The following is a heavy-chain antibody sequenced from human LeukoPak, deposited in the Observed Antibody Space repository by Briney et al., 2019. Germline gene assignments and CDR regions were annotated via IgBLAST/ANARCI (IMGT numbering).Heavy chain of an antibody. CDR1: GGSFSGYY. CDR3: ARGRYSGSYFAFDI. V-gene: IGHV4-34*01. Sequence: SETLSLTCAVYGGSFSGYYWSWIRQPPGKGLEWIGEINHSRSTNYNPSLKSRVTISVDTSKNQFSLKLSSVTAADTAVYYCARGRYSGSYFAFDIWGQGTMVTVSS. CDR2: INHSRST. J-gene: IGHJ3*02. D-gene: IGHD1-26*01.